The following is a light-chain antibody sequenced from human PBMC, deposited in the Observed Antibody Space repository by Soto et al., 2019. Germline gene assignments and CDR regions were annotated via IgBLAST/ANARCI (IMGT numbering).Light chain of an antibody. CDR1: QSIRNY. CDR2: AAS. J-gene: IGKJ3*01. CDR3: QQSCTTLFS. V-gene: IGKV1-39*01. Sequence: DIQMTQSPSSLSASVGDRVTITCRASQSIRNYLNWDQQKPGKAPKLLIYAASSLQSGDPSRYSGSGSGTDFTLTISSLQPDDFATNSGQQSCTTLFSVGAGTNVDIK.